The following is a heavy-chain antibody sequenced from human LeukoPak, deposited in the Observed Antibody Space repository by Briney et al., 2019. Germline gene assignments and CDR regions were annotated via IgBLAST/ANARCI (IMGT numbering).Heavy chain of an antibody. CDR1: GFTFSSNY. CDR2: IYSGGST. J-gene: IGHJ4*02. CDR3: ARALSGWYLDY. D-gene: IGHD6-19*01. Sequence: GGSLRLSCAASGFTFSSNYMSWVRQAPGKELEWVSVIYSGGSTYYSDSVKGRFTISRDNSKNTLYLQMNSLRAEDTAVYYCARALSGWYLDYWGQGTLVTVSS. V-gene: IGHV3-53*01.